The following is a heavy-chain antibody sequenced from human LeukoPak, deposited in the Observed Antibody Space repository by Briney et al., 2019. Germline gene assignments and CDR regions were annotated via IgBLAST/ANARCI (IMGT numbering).Heavy chain of an antibody. Sequence: SETLSLTCTVSGGSISNFYWSWIRQPPGKGLEWIGCIYYTGGTNYNPSLKSRVTISVDTSKNQFSLKLSSVTAADTAVYYCARHKDTSTWSHFGSWGQGTLVTVSS. D-gene: IGHD6-13*01. CDR1: GGSISNFY. J-gene: IGHJ4*02. V-gene: IGHV4-59*08. CDR3: ARHKDTSTWSHFGS. CDR2: IYYTGGT.